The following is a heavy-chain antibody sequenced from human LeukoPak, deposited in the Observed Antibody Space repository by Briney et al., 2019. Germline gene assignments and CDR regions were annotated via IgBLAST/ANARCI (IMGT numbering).Heavy chain of an antibody. CDR3: ARLMTLLHWFDP. Sequence: ASVKVSCKASGYTFSGYYMHWVRQAPGQGLEWMGWINPKSGGTNYAQKLQGRVTMTTDTSTSTAYMELRSLRSDDTAVYYCARLMTLLHWFDPWGQGTLVTVSS. V-gene: IGHV1-2*02. J-gene: IGHJ5*02. CDR1: GYTFSGYY. CDR2: INPKSGGT.